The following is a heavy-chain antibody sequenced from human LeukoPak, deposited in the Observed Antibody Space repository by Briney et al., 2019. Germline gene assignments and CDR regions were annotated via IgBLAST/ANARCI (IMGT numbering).Heavy chain of an antibody. CDR2: IKQDGSEK. CDR3: ARLQYSSSDFDY. Sequence: GGSLRLFCAASGFTYSNYWMRWVRHAPGKGREWVANIKQDGSEKYYVDSVKDRFTIYRDSDKNSLYLQMNSLRAEDTAVYYCARLQYSSSDFDYWGQGTLVTVSS. CDR1: GFTYSNYW. D-gene: IGHD6-6*01. J-gene: IGHJ4*02. V-gene: IGHV3-7*01.